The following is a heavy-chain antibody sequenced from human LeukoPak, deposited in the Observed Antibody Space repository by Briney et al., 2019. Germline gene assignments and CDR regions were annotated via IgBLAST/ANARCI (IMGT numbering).Heavy chain of an antibody. CDR2: ISWDGGST. Sequence: GGSLRLSCTASGFTFGDYAMHWVRQAPGKGLEWVSLISWDGGSTYYADSVKGRFTISRDNSKNSLYLQMNSLRAEDTALYYCAKDMAAYYYASGNTDYWGQGTLVTVSS. D-gene: IGHD3-10*01. CDR1: GFTFGDYA. V-gene: IGHV3-43D*03. CDR3: AKDMAAYYYASGNTDY. J-gene: IGHJ4*02.